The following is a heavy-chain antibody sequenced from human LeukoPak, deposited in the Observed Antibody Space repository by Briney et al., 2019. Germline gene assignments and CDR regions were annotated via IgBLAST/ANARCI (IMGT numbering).Heavy chain of an antibody. V-gene: IGHV4-61*02. J-gene: IGHJ6*03. CDR1: GDSISSGDYY. D-gene: IGHD3-10*01. CDR2: ISSSGST. Sequence: SETLSLTCTVSGDSISSGDYYWSWIRQPAGKGLEWIGRISSSGSTNYNPSLKSRVTISVDTSKNQFSLKLSSVTAADTAVFYRARHKMVRGIGYYYYMDVWGKGTTVTISS. CDR3: ARHKMVRGIGYYYYMDV.